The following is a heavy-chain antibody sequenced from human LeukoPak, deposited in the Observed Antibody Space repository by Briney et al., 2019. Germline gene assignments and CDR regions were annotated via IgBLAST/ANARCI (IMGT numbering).Heavy chain of an antibody. CDR2: IYPGDSDT. CDR3: ARQVGQQLVGGNWFDP. CDR1: RYSFTSYW. V-gene: IGHV5-51*01. D-gene: IGHD6-13*01. J-gene: IGHJ5*02. Sequence: GESLKISCKGSRYSFTSYWIGWVRQMPGKGLEWMGIIYPGDSDTRYSPSFQGQVTISADKSISTAYLQWSSLKASDTAMYYCARQVGQQLVGGNWFDPWGQGTLVTVSS.